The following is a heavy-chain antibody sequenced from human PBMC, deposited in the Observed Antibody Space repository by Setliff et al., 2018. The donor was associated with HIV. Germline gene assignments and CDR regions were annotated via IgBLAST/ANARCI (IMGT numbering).Heavy chain of an antibody. V-gene: IGHV4-59*02. Sequence: SETLSLTCTVSGDSVSGYYWTWIRQPPGKGLEWIGDIYYTGSTNFHASLKSRVTISLDTSKNQFSLKLNSVTAADTAVYYCARDMTYYFDSSGSFGWFDPWGQGTLVTVS. CDR1: GDSVSGYY. J-gene: IGHJ5*02. CDR3: ARDMTYYFDSSGSFGWFDP. D-gene: IGHD3-22*01. CDR2: IYYTGST.